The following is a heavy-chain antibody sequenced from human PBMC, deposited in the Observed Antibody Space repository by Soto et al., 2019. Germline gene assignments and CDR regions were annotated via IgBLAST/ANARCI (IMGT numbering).Heavy chain of an antibody. CDR2: IYWDDDK. J-gene: IGHJ4*02. Sequence: QITLKESGPTLVKPTQTLTLTCTFSGFSLSTSGVGVGWIRQPPGKALEWLALIYWDDDKRYSPSLKSRLTITKDTSKNQVVLTMTNMDPVDTATYYCAQVRHYYDSSGYAYWGQGTLVTVSS. D-gene: IGHD3-22*01. CDR1: GFSLSTSGVG. V-gene: IGHV2-5*02. CDR3: AQVRHYYDSSGYAY.